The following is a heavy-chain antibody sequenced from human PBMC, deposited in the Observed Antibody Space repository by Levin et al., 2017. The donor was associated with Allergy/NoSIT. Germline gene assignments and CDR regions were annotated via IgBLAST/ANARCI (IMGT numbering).Heavy chain of an antibody. D-gene: IGHD4-17*01. V-gene: IGHV3-48*01. CDR3: ARASPLTNGDLYLPFFDY. J-gene: IGHJ4*02. Sequence: AGGSLRLSCAASGFTFSSYSMNWVRQAPGKGLEWVSYISSSSSTIYYADSVKGRFTISRDNAKNSLYLQMNSLRAEDTAVYYCARASPLTNGDLYLPFFDYWGQGTLVTVSS. CDR2: ISSSSSTI. CDR1: GFTFSSYS.